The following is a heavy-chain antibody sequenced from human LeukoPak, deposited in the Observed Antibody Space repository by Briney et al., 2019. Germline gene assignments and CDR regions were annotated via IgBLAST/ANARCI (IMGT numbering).Heavy chain of an antibody. CDR2: ISWNSGSI. CDR3: AKDRTIFGVVTTYYFDY. CDR1: GFTFDDYA. D-gene: IGHD3-3*01. Sequence: GGSLRLSCAASGFTFDDYAMHWVRQAPGKGLEWVSGISWNSGSIGYADSVKGRFTISRDNAKNSLYLKMNSLRAEDTSLYYCAKDRTIFGVVTTYYFDYWGQGTLVTVSS. V-gene: IGHV3-9*01. J-gene: IGHJ4*02.